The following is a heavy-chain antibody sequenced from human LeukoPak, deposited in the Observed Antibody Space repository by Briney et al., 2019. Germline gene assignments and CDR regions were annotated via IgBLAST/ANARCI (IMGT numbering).Heavy chain of an antibody. V-gene: IGHV4-39*01. CDR3: ARHSGYDTLDY. D-gene: IGHD3-22*01. CDR1: VGSISSSSYY. Sequence: SETLSLTCTVSVGSISSSSYYWGWIRQPPGKGLEWIGSIYYSGSTYYNPSLRSRVTISVDTSKNQFSLKLSSVTAADTAVYYCARHSGYDTLDYWGQGTLVTVSS. CDR2: IYYSGST. J-gene: IGHJ4*02.